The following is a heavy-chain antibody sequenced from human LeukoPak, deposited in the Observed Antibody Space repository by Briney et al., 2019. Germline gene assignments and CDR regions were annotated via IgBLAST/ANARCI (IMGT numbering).Heavy chain of an antibody. CDR3: ARRWGYSSSPHFDY. CDR1: GGTITTHY. J-gene: IGHJ4*02. CDR2: VHHTDSP. D-gene: IGHD6-6*01. V-gene: IGHV4-59*08. Sequence: PSETLSLTCSVSGGTITTHYWSWIRQPPGKGLEWIGYVHHTDSPNFNPSLKSRVTISVDTSKNQFSLKLSSVTAADTAVYYCARRWGYSSSPHFDYWGQGTLVTVSS.